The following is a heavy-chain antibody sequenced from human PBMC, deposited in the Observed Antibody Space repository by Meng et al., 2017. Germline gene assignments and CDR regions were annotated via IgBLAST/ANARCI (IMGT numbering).Heavy chain of an antibody. CDR1: GFTFSSYS. J-gene: IGHJ6*02. CDR2: ISSSSSYI. CDR3: ARERYDDYAFWLDYYYYYCMDV. Sequence: GESLKISCAASGFTFSSYSMNWVRQAPGKGLEWVSSISSSSSYIYYADSVKGRFTISRDNAKNSLCLQMNSLRPEDKAVYYCARERYDDYAFWLDYYYYYCMDVWGQGTTVTVSS. D-gene: IGHD4-17*01. V-gene: IGHV3-21*01.